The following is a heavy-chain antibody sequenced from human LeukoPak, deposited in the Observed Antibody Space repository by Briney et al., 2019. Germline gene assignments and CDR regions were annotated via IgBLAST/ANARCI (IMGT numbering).Heavy chain of an antibody. J-gene: IGHJ4*02. Sequence: SETLSLTCAVYGGSFSGYYWSWIRQPPGKGLEWIGEINHSGSTNYNPSLMSRVTISVVTSDNHFSLKLSYLHAADTAVYYCARESHSSGCYGGDLDYWGQGTLVTVSS. CDR3: ARESHSSGCYGGDLDY. CDR1: GGSFSGYY. D-gene: IGHD6-19*01. CDR2: INHSGST. V-gene: IGHV4-34*01.